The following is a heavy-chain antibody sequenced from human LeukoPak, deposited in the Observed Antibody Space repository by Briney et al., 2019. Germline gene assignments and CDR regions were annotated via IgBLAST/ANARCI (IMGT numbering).Heavy chain of an antibody. CDR1: GFTLSTNA. CDR3: AKDVGKWESLHFFDY. D-gene: IGHD1-26*01. J-gene: IGHJ4*02. Sequence: GGSLRLSWLTSGFTLSTNAMSWVRQAPGKGLEWISGISGSGASTYYADSVKGRFTISRDDSRNTLYLQMNSLRGDDTAVYYCAKDVGKWESLHFFDYWGQGTLVTVSS. CDR2: ISGSGAST. V-gene: IGHV3-23*01.